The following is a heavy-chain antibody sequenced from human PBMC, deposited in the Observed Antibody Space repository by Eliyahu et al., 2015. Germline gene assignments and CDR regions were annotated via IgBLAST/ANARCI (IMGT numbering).Heavy chain of an antibody. J-gene: IGHJ5*02. V-gene: IGHV3-30*01. D-gene: IGHD2-15*01. CDR3: AREPLPGGVHNWFDP. Sequence: QVQLVESGGGVVQPGXSLRLSCAASGFPFRPYTMPWVRQAPGKGPXWVALISHDGSLKFYADSVKGRFTVSRDISRNTLYLQMDSLRAEDTALYYCAREPLPGGVHNWFDPWGRGTLVTVSS. CDR1: GFPFRPYT. CDR2: ISHDGSLK.